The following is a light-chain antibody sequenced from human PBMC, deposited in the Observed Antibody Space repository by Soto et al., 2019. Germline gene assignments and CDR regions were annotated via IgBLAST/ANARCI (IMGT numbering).Light chain of an antibody. CDR3: QQYDNWPGT. J-gene: IGKJ2*01. Sequence: ETVMTQSPATLSVSPGERATLSCRASQSVSSNLAWYQQKPGQAPRLLIYGASSRATGSRARFSGSGSGTEFTLTISNLQSEDFAVYYCQQYDNWPGTFGQGTKLEIK. V-gene: IGKV3-15*01. CDR2: GAS. CDR1: QSVSSN.